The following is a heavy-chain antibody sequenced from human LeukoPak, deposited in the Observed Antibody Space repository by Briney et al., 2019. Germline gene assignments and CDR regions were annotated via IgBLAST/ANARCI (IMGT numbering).Heavy chain of an antibody. J-gene: IGHJ5*02. D-gene: IGHD1-14*01. CDR1: GFTFSNYG. V-gene: IGHV3-7*05. Sequence: GGSLRLSCAASGFTFSNYGMTWVRQAPGKGLEWVANIKQDGSEKYYVDSVEGRFTISRDNAKNSLYLQMNSLRAEDMAVYYCARGYVWFDPWGQGTLVTVSS. CDR2: IKQDGSEK. CDR3: ARGYVWFDP.